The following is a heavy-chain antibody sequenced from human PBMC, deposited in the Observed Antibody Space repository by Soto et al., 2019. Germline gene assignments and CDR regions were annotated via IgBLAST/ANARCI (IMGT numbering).Heavy chain of an antibody. V-gene: IGHV1-69*02. D-gene: IGHD4-4*01. J-gene: IGHJ5*02. CDR1: GGTFSSYT. CDR2: IIPILGIA. Sequence: QVQLVQSGAEVKKPGSSVKVSCKASGGTFSSYTIIWVRQAPGQGLEWMGRIIPILGIANYAQKFQGRVTITADKSTSTAYMELSSLRSADTAVYYCPRGQAVTAVWFDPGGQGPLVTVSS. CDR3: PRGQAVTAVWFDP.